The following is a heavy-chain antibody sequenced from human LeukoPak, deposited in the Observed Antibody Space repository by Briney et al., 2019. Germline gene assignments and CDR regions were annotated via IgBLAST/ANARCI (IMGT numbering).Heavy chain of an antibody. CDR1: GYTFTGYY. Sequence: ASVKVSCKASGYTFTGYYIHWVRPAPGQGLEWMGWINPNSGGTIYAQKFQGRVTRTRDTSISTAYMELSRLRSDDTAVYYCARDPHYGDFRRYYFYMDVWGKGTTVTVSS. D-gene: IGHD4-17*01. CDR3: ARDPHYGDFRRYYFYMDV. J-gene: IGHJ6*03. CDR2: INPNSGGT. V-gene: IGHV1-2*02.